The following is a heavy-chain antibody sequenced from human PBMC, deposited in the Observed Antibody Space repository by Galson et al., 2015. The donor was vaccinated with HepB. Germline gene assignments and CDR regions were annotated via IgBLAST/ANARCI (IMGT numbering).Heavy chain of an antibody. CDR2: IKSKTDGGTT. CDR1: GFTFSNAW. CDR3: TTQSSGSYYYFDY. J-gene: IGHJ4*02. D-gene: IGHD1-26*01. V-gene: IGHV3-15*01. Sequence: SLRLSCAASGFTFSNAWMSWVRQAPGKGLEWVGRIKSKTDGGTTDYAAPVKGRFTISRDDSKNTLYLQMNSLKTEDTAVYYCTTQSSGSYYYFDYWGQGTLVTVSS.